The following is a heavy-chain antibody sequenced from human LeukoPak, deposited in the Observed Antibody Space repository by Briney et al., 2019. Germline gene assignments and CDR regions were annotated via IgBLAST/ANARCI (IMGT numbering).Heavy chain of an antibody. J-gene: IGHJ4*02. V-gene: IGHV3-53*01. CDR2: IYAGGRT. CDR1: GFTVSSNY. CDR3: AKLYNGSYYS. D-gene: IGHD1-26*01. Sequence: PGGSLRLSCAASGFTVSSNYMSWVRQVPGKGLEWVSIIYAGGRTYFPDSVKGRFTTSRDNSQNMLYLQLNSLRAEDTAVYYCAKLYNGSYYSWGQGTLVTVSS.